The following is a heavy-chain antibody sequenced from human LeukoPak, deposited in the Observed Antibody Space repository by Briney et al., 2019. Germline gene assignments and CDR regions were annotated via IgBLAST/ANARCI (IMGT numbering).Heavy chain of an antibody. CDR2: IDSGGDT. V-gene: IGHV4-39*01. Sequence: SESLSLTCAVSGGSIGRSYYCACIRQTPRKTLYWIGSIDSGGDTYYDPSLKSRVTMSVDSSKKHFSLRLTSLTATDTGIYYCARHASGVFDHWGQGTLVTVPS. CDR1: GGSIGRSYY. D-gene: IGHD1-26*01. J-gene: IGHJ4*02. CDR3: ARHASGVFDH.